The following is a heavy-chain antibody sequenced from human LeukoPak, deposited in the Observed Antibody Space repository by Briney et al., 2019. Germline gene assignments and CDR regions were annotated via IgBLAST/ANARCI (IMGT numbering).Heavy chain of an antibody. CDR3: AKAGGAGNVELDY. CDR1: AFTFSSYG. Sequence: PGGSLRLSCAASAFTFSSYGMSWVRQAPGKGLEWVSAISGDGRDIFYADAVRGRFTISRDNSKNTLYLQMNSLRAEDTAVYYCAKAGGAGNVELDYWGQGTLVTVSS. V-gene: IGHV3-23*01. D-gene: IGHD6-19*01. CDR2: ISGDGRDI. J-gene: IGHJ4*02.